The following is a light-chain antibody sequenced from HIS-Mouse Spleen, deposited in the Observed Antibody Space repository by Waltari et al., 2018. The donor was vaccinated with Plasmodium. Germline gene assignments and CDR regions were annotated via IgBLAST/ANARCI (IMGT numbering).Light chain of an antibody. Sequence: IVMTQSPATLSVSPGERATLSCRASPSGSSNLAWYQQKPGQAPGLLIYGASTRATGIPARFSGSGSGTEFTLTISSLQSEDFAVYYCQQYNNWSFTFGPGTKVDIK. CDR1: PSGSSN. V-gene: IGKV3-15*01. CDR2: GAS. J-gene: IGKJ3*01. CDR3: QQYNNWSFT.